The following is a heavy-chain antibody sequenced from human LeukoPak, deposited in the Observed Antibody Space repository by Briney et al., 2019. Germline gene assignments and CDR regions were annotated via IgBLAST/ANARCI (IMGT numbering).Heavy chain of an antibody. Sequence: SETLSLTCTVSGGSISRGNYYWSWIRRHPGKGLECLGYTSYSGGTDYNPSLKSRVTISIDTSKNHLSLKLTSVTAADTAVYFCARESRTQTLPGVLGWGPKTYYYGLDVWGQGTTVIVSS. CDR1: GGSISRGNYY. D-gene: IGHD3-10*02. J-gene: IGHJ6*02. CDR3: ARESRTQTLPGVLGWGPKTYYYGLDV. V-gene: IGHV4-31*03. CDR2: TSYSGGT.